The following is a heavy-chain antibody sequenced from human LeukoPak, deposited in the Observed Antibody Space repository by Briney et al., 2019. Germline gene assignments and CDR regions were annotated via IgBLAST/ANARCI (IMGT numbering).Heavy chain of an antibody. D-gene: IGHD3-22*01. V-gene: IGHV4-34*01. J-gene: IGHJ5*02. CDR3: ARLRITIIVGGRWSCFDP. Sequence: SETLSLTCAVYGGSFSGYYWSWIRQPPGKGLEWVGEINHSGSTNYNPSLKTRVTISVDTSKNQFSLKLSSVTAADTAVYYCARLRITIIVGGRWSCFDPWGQGTLVTVSS. CDR2: INHSGST. CDR1: GGSFSGYY.